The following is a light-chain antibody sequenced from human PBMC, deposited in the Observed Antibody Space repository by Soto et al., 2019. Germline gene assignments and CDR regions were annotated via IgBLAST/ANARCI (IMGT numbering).Light chain of an antibody. Sequence: QSALTQPASVSGSPGQSITISCTGTSSDVGGYNYVSWYQQHPGKAPKLMIYDVSNRPSGVSNRFSGSKSGNTASLTISGLQAEEEAAYYCSSYTSSSTLVVFGGGTQLTVL. CDR1: SSDVGGYNY. CDR3: SSYTSSSTLVV. CDR2: DVS. J-gene: IGLJ2*01. V-gene: IGLV2-14*01.